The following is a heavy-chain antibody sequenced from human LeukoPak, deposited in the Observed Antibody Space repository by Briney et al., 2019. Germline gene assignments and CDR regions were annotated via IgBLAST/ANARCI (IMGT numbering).Heavy chain of an antibody. CDR3: AKGKDSSSWYLGDY. J-gene: IGHJ4*02. V-gene: IGHV3-30*02. Sequence: GGSLRLSCAASGFTFSSYGMHWVRQAPGKGLEWVAFIRYDGSNKYYADSVKGRFTISRDNSKNTLYLQMNSLRAEDTAVYYCAKGKDSSSWYLGDYWGQGTLVTVSS. CDR2: IRYDGSNK. CDR1: GFTFSSYG. D-gene: IGHD6-13*01.